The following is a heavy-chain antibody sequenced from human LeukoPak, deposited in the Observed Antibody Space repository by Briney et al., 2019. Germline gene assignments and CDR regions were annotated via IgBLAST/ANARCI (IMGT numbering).Heavy chain of an antibody. Sequence: GGSLRPSCAASGFTFSSYAMHWVRQAPGKGLEWVAVISYDGSNKYYADSVKGRFTISRDNSKNTLYLQMNSLRAEDTAVYYCAREGTTVKTNAFDIWGQGTMVTVSS. D-gene: IGHD4-17*01. CDR1: GFTFSSYA. CDR2: ISYDGSNK. CDR3: AREGTTVKTNAFDI. V-gene: IGHV3-30*04. J-gene: IGHJ3*02.